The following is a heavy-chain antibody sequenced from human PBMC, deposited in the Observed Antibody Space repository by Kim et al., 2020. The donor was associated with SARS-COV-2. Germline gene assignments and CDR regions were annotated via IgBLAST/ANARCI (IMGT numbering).Heavy chain of an antibody. CDR3: ASQPHVAAGTWCFDY. CDR1: GYTFTGYY. Sequence: ASVKVSCKAFGYTFTGYYIHWVRQAPGQGLEWMGWINPNSDGANYAQKFQGRVTLTRDTSASTTYMELSSLRSDDTAVYYCASQPHVAAGTWCFDYWGQGALVTVSS. D-gene: IGHD6-19*01. V-gene: IGHV1-2*02. CDR2: INPNSDGA. J-gene: IGHJ4*02.